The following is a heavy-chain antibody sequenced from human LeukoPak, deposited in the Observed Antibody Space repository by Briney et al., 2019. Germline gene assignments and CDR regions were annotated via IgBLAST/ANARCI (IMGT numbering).Heavy chain of an antibody. D-gene: IGHD2-21*02. CDR2: VNTNIGKP. Sequence: GASVKVSCKSSGYTFTSYAMDWVRQAPGQGLGWMGWVNTNIGKPTYAQALTGRSVFSLDTSVRTASLQISSLKPEDPAVYDGARGGPYCGGACCSSLDYSGRGALVTASS. CDR1: GYTFTSYA. J-gene: IGHJ4*02. CDR3: ARGGPYCGGACCSSLDY. V-gene: IGHV7-4-1*02.